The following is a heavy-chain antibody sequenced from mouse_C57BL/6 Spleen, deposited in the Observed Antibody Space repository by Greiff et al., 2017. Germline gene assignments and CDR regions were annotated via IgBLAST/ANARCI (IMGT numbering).Heavy chain of an antibody. D-gene: IGHD2-12*01. CDR1: GYTFTSYW. Sequence: QVQLKQPGAELVRPGSSVKLSCKASGYTFTSYWMHWVKQRPIQGLEWIGNIDPSDSETHYTQKFQDKATLTVDTSSSTAYMQLSSLTTEDSAVYYCARAYYSYYYYAMDYWGQGTSVTVSS. CDR3: ARAYYSYYYYAMDY. J-gene: IGHJ4*01. V-gene: IGHV1-52*01. CDR2: IDPSDSET.